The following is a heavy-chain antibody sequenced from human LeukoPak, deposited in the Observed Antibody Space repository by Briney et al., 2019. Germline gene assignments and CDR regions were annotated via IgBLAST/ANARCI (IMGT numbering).Heavy chain of an antibody. D-gene: IGHD3-10*01. V-gene: IGHV3-21*01. Sequence: PGVSLRLSCAASGFIFSYYSMNWVRQAPGKGLEWVSSINSNSNYMSYADSVKGRFTISRDNAKNSLYLQMTSLRAEDTAVYYCARSEFEAFDMWGQGTMVTVSS. J-gene: IGHJ3*02. CDR3: ARSEFEAFDM. CDR2: INSNSNYM. CDR1: GFIFSYYS.